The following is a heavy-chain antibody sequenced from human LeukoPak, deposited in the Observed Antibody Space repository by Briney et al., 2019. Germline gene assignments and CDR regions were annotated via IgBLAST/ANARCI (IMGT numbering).Heavy chain of an antibody. CDR3: ARETPYSGSWTDFDY. J-gene: IGHJ4*02. V-gene: IGHV3-30*02. D-gene: IGHD6-13*01. Sequence: GGSLRLSCAASGFTFSNYDMHWVRQAPGKGLEWVTFILYDGSNEYYADSVKGRFTISRDNAKDSLYLQMNSLRAEDTAVYYCARETPYSGSWTDFDYWGQGTLVTVSS. CDR1: GFTFSNYD. CDR2: ILYDGSNE.